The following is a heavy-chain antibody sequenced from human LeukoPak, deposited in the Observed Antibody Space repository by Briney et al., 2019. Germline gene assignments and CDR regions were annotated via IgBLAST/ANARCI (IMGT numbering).Heavy chain of an antibody. CDR2: IYYSGST. CDR3: AREVVPGAFDI. V-gene: IGHV4-61*05. D-gene: IGHD2-15*01. J-gene: IGHJ3*02. Sequence: SETLSLTCTVSGGSISSSSYYWGWIRQPPGKGLEWIGYIYYSGSTNYNPSLKSRVTISVDTSKNQFSLKLSSVTAADTAMYYCAREVVPGAFDIWGQGTMVTVSS. CDR1: GGSISSSSYY.